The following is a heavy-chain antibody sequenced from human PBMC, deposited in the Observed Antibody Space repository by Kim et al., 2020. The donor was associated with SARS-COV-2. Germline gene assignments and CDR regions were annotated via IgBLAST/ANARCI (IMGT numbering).Heavy chain of an antibody. CDR3: ARGYPYSSSDY. CDR1: GYSFSTYG. Sequence: ASVKVSCKTSGYSFSTYGINWVRQAPGEGLEWMGWISVYNGNTKYEQKFQGRVTMTTDTSTSTAYMELRSLRSDDTAVYYCARGYPYSSSDYWGQGTLVIVSS. J-gene: IGHJ4*02. CDR2: ISVYNGNT. D-gene: IGHD6-19*01. V-gene: IGHV1-18*01.